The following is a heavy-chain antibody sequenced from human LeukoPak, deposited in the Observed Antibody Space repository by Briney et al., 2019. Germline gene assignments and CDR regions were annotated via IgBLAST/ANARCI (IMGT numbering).Heavy chain of an antibody. CDR2: ISGSGGST. Sequence: GGSLRLSCAASGFTFSDYYMSWIRQAPGKGLEWVSAISGSGGSTYYADSVKGRFTISRDNSKSTLYLLMNSLRAEDTAVYYCASENDAFDIWGPGTVVTVSS. CDR1: GFTFSDYY. J-gene: IGHJ3*02. CDR3: ASENDAFDI. V-gene: IGHV3-23*01.